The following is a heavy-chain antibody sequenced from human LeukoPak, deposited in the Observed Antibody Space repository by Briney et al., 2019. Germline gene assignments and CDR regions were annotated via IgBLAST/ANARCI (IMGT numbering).Heavy chain of an antibody. J-gene: IGHJ5*02. D-gene: IGHD2-15*01. V-gene: IGHV4-39*01. CDR3: ARTRIAAPYNWFDP. Sequence: PSETLSLTCTVSGGSISSSSYYWGWIRQPPGKGLEWIGSIYYSGSTYYNPSLKSRVTISVDTSKNQFSLKLSSVTAADTAVYYCARTRIAAPYNWFDPWGQGTLVTVSS. CDR2: IYYSGST. CDR1: GGSISSSSYY.